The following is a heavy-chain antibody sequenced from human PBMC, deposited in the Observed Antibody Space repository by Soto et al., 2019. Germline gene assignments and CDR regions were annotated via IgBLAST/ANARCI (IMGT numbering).Heavy chain of an antibody. CDR3: AREMDLWAEEEAVAEGSYYYYGMDV. CDR2: ISSSSSYI. CDR1: GFTFSSDS. Sequence: GGSVRLSCAASGFTFSSDSMNWVRQGPGKGLEWVSSISSSSSYIYYADSVKGRFTISRDNAKNSLYLQMNSLRAEDTAVYYCAREMDLWAEEEAVAEGSYYYYGMDVRGQGTTVTVSS. V-gene: IGHV3-21*01. J-gene: IGHJ6*02. D-gene: IGHD6-19*01.